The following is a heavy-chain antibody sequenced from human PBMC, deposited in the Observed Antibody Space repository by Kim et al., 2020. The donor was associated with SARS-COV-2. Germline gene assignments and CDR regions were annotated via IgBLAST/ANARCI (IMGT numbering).Heavy chain of an antibody. D-gene: IGHD5-12*01. Sequence: SETLSLTCTVSGGSVSSGSYYWSWIRQPPGKGLEWIGYIYYSGSTNYNPSLKSRVTISVDTSKNQFSLKLSSVTAADTAVYYCARDLARGYSGRIGFSGMDVWGQGTTVTVSS. V-gene: IGHV4-61*01. CDR3: ARDLARGYSGRIGFSGMDV. CDR2: IYYSGST. J-gene: IGHJ6*02. CDR1: GGSVSSGSYY.